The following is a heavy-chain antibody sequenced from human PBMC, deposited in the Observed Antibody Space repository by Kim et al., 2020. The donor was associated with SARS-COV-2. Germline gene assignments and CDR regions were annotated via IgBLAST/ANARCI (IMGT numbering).Heavy chain of an antibody. J-gene: IGHJ4*02. CDR2: SK. CDR3: TRAQYGGYAY. D-gene: IGHD5-12*01. Sequence: SKEYAVTVKSRITIQPDTSKNQFSLHLNSVTPEDTAMYYCTRAQYGGYAYWGQGTLVTVSS. V-gene: IGHV6-1*01.